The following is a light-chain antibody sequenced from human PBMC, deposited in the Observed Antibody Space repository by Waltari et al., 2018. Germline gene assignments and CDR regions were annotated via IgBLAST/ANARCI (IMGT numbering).Light chain of an antibody. V-gene: IGKV1-39*01. CDR3: QQNSAGPPT. CDR2: SAS. J-gene: IGKJ1*01. CDR1: QNINNH. Sequence: DTQMTQSPYPLPASVGDRVTTRCRARQNINNHVHWYQQKPGKGPQRLIASASTVQDGVSSRFSGSGSGTYFTLTINNLQPEDLGTYYCQQNSAGPPTFGQGTKVEIK.